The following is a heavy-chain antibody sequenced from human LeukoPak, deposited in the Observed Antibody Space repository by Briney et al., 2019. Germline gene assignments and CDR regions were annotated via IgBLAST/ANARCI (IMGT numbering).Heavy chain of an antibody. CDR2: IYYSGTT. D-gene: IGHD5-18*01. CDR3: AKGAGGFSYYNWFDP. CDR1: GGSISSSPYY. J-gene: IGHJ5*02. V-gene: IGHV4-39*07. Sequence: SETLSLTCTVSGGSISSSPYYWGWIRQPPGKGLEWIGSIYYSGTTHYSPSLESRVTISVDTSKNQFSLKLASVTAADTAIYYCAKGAGGFSYYNWFDPWGQGALVTVSS.